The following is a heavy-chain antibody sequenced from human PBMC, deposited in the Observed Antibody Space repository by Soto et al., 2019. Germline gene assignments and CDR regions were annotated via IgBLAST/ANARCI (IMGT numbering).Heavy chain of an antibody. J-gene: IGHJ4*02. D-gene: IGHD1-26*01. CDR2: ISSSSSTM. Sequence: GGSLRLSCAASGFTFSSYSMNWVRQAPGKGLEWVSYISSSSSTMYYADSVKGRFTISRDNAKNSLFLHMNSLRDEDTAVYYCARDSTDADSGSYSGDYWCQGTLVTVSS. CDR1: GFTFSSYS. V-gene: IGHV3-48*02. CDR3: ARDSTDADSGSYSGDY.